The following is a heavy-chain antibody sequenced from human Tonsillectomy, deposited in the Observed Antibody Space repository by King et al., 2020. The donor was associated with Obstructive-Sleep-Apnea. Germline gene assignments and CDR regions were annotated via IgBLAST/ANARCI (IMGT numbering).Heavy chain of an antibody. CDR3: ARGVYLDY. V-gene: IGHV1-8*01. J-gene: IGHJ4*02. Sequence: QLVQSGAEVKKPGASVKVSCKASAYTFTSYDINWVRQAPGQGLEWMGWMNPHSGNTGYAQKFQGRLTMTRDTSISTAYMELSSLTAEDAALYFCARGVYLDYWGQGTRVTVSS. CDR1: AYTFTSYD. CDR2: MNPHSGNT.